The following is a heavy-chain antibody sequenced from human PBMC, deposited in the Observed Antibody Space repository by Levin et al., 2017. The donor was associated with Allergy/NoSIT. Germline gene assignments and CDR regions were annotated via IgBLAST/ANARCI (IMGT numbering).Heavy chain of an antibody. V-gene: IGHV3-30-3*01. CDR2: ISFDGSSK. CDR1: GFTFSSYS. D-gene: IGHD3-9*01. Sequence: SLKISCAASGFTFSSYSMHWVRQAPGKGLEWLAVISFDGSSKYYADSVKGRFTISRDNSKNTLYVQMNSLRVEDTAVYYCARDEYYDVLTGFPHYFDYWGQGTLVTVSS. J-gene: IGHJ4*02. CDR3: ARDEYYDVLTGFPHYFDY.